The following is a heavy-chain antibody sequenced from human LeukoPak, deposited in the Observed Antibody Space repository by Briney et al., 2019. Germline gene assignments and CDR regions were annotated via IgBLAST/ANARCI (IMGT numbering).Heavy chain of an antibody. V-gene: IGHV4-4*07. CDR2: IYTSGNT. J-gene: IGHJ2*01. CDR1: GASISSYY. CDR3: ARDALYCSSTSCYRYWYFDL. D-gene: IGHD2-2*01. Sequence: SETLSLTCTVSGASISSYYWSWIRQPAGKGLEWIGRIYTSGNTNYNPSLKSRVTMSVDTSKYQFSLKLSSVTAADTAVYYCARDALYCSSTSCYRYWYFDLWGRGTLVTVSS.